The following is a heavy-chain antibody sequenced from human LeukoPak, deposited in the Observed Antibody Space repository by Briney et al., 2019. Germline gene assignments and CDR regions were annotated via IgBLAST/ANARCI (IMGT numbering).Heavy chain of an antibody. CDR3: ASLLTNSSSWYWFDP. J-gene: IGHJ2*01. V-gene: IGHV3-53*01. D-gene: IGHD6-13*01. CDR2: IYSGGST. Sequence: GGPLRLSCAASGFTFSSYAMSWVRQAPGKGLEWVSVIYSGGSTYYADSVKGRFTISRDNSKNTLYLQMNSLRAEDTAVYYCASLLTNSSSWYWFDPWGRGSLVTVSS. CDR1: GFTFSSYA.